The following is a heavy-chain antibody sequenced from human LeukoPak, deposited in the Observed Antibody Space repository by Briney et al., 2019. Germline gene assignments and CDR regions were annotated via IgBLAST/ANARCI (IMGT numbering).Heavy chain of an antibody. CDR3: AGAASDYDPLTGYYAMAFDQ. J-gene: IGHJ4*02. CDR1: SGSISSYF. D-gene: IGHD3-9*01. CDR2: VNYRGST. Sequence: SETLSLTCTVSSGSISSYFWSWIRQPPRGGLEYIGYVNYRGSTNYNPSLNSRVTISVDTPKNQFSLKLSSVTAADTAVYYCAGAASDYDPLTGYYAMAFDQRGQGTVVTVSS. V-gene: IGHV4-59*01.